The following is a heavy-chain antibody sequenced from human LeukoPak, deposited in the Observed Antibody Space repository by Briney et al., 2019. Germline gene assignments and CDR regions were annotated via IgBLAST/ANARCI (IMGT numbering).Heavy chain of an antibody. CDR1: GFTFSSYA. CDR3: ARPRYYYDSNGYFDY. Sequence: GGSLRLSCAASGFTFSSYAMHWVRQAPGKGLEWVAVISYDGSNKYYADSVKGRFTISRDNSKNTLYLQMNSLRAEDTAVYYCARPRYYYDSNGYFDYWGQGTLVTVSS. D-gene: IGHD3-22*01. J-gene: IGHJ4*02. CDR2: ISYDGSNK. V-gene: IGHV3-30-3*01.